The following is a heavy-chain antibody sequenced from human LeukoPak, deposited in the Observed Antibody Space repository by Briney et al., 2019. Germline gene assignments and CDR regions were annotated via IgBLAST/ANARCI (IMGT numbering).Heavy chain of an antibody. V-gene: IGHV3-21*01. J-gene: IGHJ4*02. CDR3: ARGHPGGTSWTSYFFDY. D-gene: IGHD6-13*01. Sequence: GGSLRLSCAASGFTFSTYSMNWVRQAPGKGLEWVSSISSSSTYIYYADSVKGRFTISRDNAKNSLYLQMNSLRAEYTAVYFCARGHPGGTSWTSYFFDYWGQGRLVTVSS. CDR2: ISSSSTYI. CDR1: GFTFSTYS.